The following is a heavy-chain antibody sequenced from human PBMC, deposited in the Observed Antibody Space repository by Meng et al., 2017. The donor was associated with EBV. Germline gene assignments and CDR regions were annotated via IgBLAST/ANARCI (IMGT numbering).Heavy chain of an antibody. CDR2: INTNNGFP. D-gene: IGHD3-9*01. CDR1: GYDFSTYA. Sequence: QVQLVQSWSELKKPGASVKISCKASGYDFSTYAVNWVRQAPGQGLEWMGWINTNNGFPSYAQGFTGRLVFSLDTSVSTAYLQISSLKAEDTAVYYCARDILYVWGQGTLVTVSS. CDR3: ARDILYV. J-gene: IGHJ4*02. V-gene: IGHV7-4-1*02.